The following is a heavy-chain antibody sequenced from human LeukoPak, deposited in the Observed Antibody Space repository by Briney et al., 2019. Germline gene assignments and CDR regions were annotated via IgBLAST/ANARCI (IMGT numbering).Heavy chain of an antibody. CDR1: GYTFTSYG. J-gene: IGHJ6*02. CDR2: ISAYNGNT. Sequence: ASVKVSCKASGYTFTSYGISWVRQAPGQGLEWMGWISAYNGNTNYAQKFQGRVTMTRDTSISTAYMELSRLRSDDTAVYYCARVSRRDTYYYNSSGYYNYGMDVWGQGTTVTVSS. V-gene: IGHV1-18*01. CDR3: ARVSRRDTYYYNSSGYYNYGMDV. D-gene: IGHD3-22*01.